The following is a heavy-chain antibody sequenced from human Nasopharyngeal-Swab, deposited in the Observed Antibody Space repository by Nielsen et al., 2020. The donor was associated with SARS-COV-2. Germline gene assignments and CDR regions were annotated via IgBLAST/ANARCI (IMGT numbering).Heavy chain of an antibody. CDR3: ARAGIAVAAKNDY. J-gene: IGHJ4*02. Sequence: ASVKVSCKASGYTFTGYYIHWVRQAPGQGLEWMGRINPYSGGTNYAQKFQGRVTMTTDTSTSTAYMELRSLRSDDTAVYYCARAGIAVAAKNDYWGQGTLVTVSS. CDR1: GYTFTGYY. CDR2: INPYSGGT. D-gene: IGHD6-19*01. V-gene: IGHV1-2*06.